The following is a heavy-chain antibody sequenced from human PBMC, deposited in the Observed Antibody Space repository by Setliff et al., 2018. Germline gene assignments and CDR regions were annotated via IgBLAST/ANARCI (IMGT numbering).Heavy chain of an antibody. Sequence: ASVKVSCKASGYTFTSYYMHWVRQAPGQGLEWMGIINPSGGSTSYAQKFQGRVTMTRDTSTSTVYMQLNSLRFEDRAVYYCARENTAKNFWGEESDYWGQGTLVTVSS. CDR3: ARENTAKNFWGEESDY. J-gene: IGHJ4*02. CDR1: GYTFTSYY. CDR2: INPSGGST. V-gene: IGHV1-46*01. D-gene: IGHD3-3*01.